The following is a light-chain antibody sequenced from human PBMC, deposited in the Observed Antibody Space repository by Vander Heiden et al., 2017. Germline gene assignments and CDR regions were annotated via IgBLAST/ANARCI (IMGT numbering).Light chain of an antibody. CDR2: GAS. Sequence: EIVMPQSPATLSVSPGERATLAGRASQSVSSNLAWYQQKPGQAPRLLIYGASTRATGIPARFSGSGSGTEFTLTISSLQSEDFAVYYCQQYNNWPLYTFGQGTKLEIK. J-gene: IGKJ2*01. CDR3: QQYNNWPLYT. V-gene: IGKV3-15*01. CDR1: QSVSSN.